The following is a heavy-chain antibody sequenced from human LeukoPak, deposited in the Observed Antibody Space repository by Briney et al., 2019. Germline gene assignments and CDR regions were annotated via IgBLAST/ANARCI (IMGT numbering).Heavy chain of an antibody. J-gene: IGHJ4*02. CDR3: ARDTLGEGEDANYAVYYFDY. V-gene: IGHV3-7*01. CDR1: GFTFSSYW. D-gene: IGHD4/OR15-4a*01. Sequence: GGSLTLSCAASGFTFSSYWMSWVRQAPGKGLEWVANIKQDGSEKYYADSVKGRFTISRDNGKNSLDLQMNSLRADDTAVYYCARDTLGEGEDANYAVYYFDYWGQGTVVTVSS. CDR2: IKQDGSEK.